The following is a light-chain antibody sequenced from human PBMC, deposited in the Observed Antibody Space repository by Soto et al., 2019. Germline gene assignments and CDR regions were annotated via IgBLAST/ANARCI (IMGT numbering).Light chain of an antibody. Sequence: DIQMTQSPSSVSASVGDRVTIACRASHNINSWLAWYQQKPGRAPRFLIYAASSLQSGVPSRFSGSGSRTEFTLTITNLQPEDFATYFCQQANSFPFTFGPGTRVDIK. J-gene: IGKJ3*01. CDR1: HNINSW. CDR3: QQANSFPFT. CDR2: AAS. V-gene: IGKV1-12*01.